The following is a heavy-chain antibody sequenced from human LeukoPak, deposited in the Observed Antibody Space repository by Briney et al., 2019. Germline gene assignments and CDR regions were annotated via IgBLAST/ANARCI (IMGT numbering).Heavy chain of an antibody. CDR3: ARVKVPRAYYYDSSGYYYYFDY. Sequence: SETLSLTCTVSGGSISSGGYYWSWIRQHPGKGLEWIGYIYYSGSTYYNPSLKSRVTISVDTSKNQFSLKLSSVTAADTAVYYCARVKVPRAYYYDSSGYYYYFDYWGQGTLVTVSS. CDR1: GGSISSGGYY. CDR2: IYYSGST. J-gene: IGHJ4*02. D-gene: IGHD3-22*01. V-gene: IGHV4-31*03.